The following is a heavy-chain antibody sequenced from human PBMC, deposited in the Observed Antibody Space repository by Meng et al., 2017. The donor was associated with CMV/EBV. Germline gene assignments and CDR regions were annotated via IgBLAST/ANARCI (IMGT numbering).Heavy chain of an antibody. D-gene: IGHD1-26*01. CDR3: ARDSPRGSHNWFDP. V-gene: IGHV1-46*01. J-gene: IGHJ5*02. Sequence: SGYTFTSYYMHWGRQDPGQGREWMGIINPSGGSTSYAQKFQGRVTMTRDTSTSTVYMELSSLRSEDTAVYYCARDSPRGSHNWFDPWGQGTLVTVSS. CDR2: INPSGGST. CDR1: GYTFTSYY.